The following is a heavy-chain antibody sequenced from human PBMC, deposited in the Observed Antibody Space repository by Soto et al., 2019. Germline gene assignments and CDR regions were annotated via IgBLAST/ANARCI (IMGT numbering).Heavy chain of an antibody. CDR3: ARGALYLAFDI. CDR2: IYNTGST. CDR1: GGSISSDGYY. J-gene: IGHJ3*02. D-gene: IGHD2-2*02. V-gene: IGHV4-31*03. Sequence: SETLSLTCTVSGGSISSDGYYWSWIRQHPGKGLEWIGYIYNTGSTHYNPSLKSRVTMSVDTSKNQFSLKLSSVTAADTAVYYCARGALYLAFDIWGQGTMVTVSS.